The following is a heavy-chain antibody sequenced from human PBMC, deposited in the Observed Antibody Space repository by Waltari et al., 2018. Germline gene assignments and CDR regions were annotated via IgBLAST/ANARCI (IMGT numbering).Heavy chain of an antibody. J-gene: IGHJ4*02. CDR3: AKDGSAEPFDY. CDR1: GFTFSSYA. D-gene: IGHD2-15*01. Sequence: EVQLLESGGGLVQPGGSLRLSCAASGFTFSSYAMSWVRQAPGKGLEWVAVIYSGGSTYYADSGKGRFTISRENSKNTLYLQMNSLRAEDTAVYYCAKDGSAEPFDYWGQGTLVTVSS. V-gene: IGHV3-23*03. CDR2: IYSGGST.